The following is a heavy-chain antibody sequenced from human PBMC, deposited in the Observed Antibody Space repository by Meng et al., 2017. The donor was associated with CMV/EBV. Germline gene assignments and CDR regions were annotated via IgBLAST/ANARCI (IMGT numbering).Heavy chain of an antibody. CDR1: GGSISSYY. V-gene: IGHV4-59*01. CDR2: IYYSGST. J-gene: IGHJ4*02. D-gene: IGHD3-3*01. Sequence: QLQLKEDSPGLVKPSETLSLPVTLPGGSISSYYWSWIRQPPGKGLEWIGYIYYSGSTNYNPSLKSRVTISVDTSKNQFSLKLSSVTAADTAVYYCASSVYYDFWSGSQTFDYWGQGTLVPSPQ. CDR3: ASSVYYDFWSGSQTFDY.